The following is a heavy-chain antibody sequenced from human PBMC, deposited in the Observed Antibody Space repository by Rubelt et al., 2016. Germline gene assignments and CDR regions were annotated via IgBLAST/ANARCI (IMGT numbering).Heavy chain of an antibody. CDR1: DGSFSAYY. Sequence: QVQLRQWGAGLLKPSETLSLTCAVYDGSFSAYYWSWIRQPPGKGLEWIGEITHSGSTNYNPSHKSRVTMAVDTSNNQFSLNMKPVTAADTALYYCARGLWEPTLEFWGQGTLVTVSS. CDR2: ITHSGST. V-gene: IGHV4-34*02. J-gene: IGHJ4*02. D-gene: IGHD1-14*01. CDR3: ARGLWEPTLEF.